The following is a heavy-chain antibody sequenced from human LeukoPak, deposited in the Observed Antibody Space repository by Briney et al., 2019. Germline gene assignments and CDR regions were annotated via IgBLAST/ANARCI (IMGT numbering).Heavy chain of an antibody. CDR1: GFTFSRYA. D-gene: IGHD3-22*01. J-gene: IGHJ3*02. CDR3: ARESGSSFDI. Sequence: PGGSLRLSCAASGFTFSRYAMHWVRQAPGKGLEWVAVISYDGSDKYYADSVKGRFTISRDNSKNTLYLQMNSLRAEDTAVYYCARESGSSFDIWGQGTMVTVSS. CDR2: ISYDGSDK. V-gene: IGHV3-30*04.